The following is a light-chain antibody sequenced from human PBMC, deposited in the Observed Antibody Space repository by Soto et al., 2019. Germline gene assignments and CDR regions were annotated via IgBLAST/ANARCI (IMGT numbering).Light chain of an antibody. J-gene: IGKJ3*01. Sequence: EIVLTQSPGTLSLSPGERATLSCRASQSVRSNYLAWYQQRPGQAPRLLIYGASSRATGIPDRFSGSGSGTDFTLTISRLEPEDSAVYYRQQYATSAILTFGPGTKVDIK. V-gene: IGKV3-20*01. CDR3: QQYATSAILT. CDR2: GAS. CDR1: QSVRSNY.